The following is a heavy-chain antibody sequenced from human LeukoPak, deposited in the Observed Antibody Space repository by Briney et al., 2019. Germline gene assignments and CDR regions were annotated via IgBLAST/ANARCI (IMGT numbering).Heavy chain of an antibody. CDR1: GGSISSGSYY. CDR3: ASSRPGSGYYVL. D-gene: IGHD3-22*01. CDR2: IYTSGST. V-gene: IGHV4-61*02. J-gene: IGHJ3*01. Sequence: SQTLSLTCTVSGGSISSGSYYWSWIRQPAGKGLEWIGRIYTSGSTNYNPSLKSRVTISVDTSKNQFSLKLSSVTAADTAVYYCASSRPGSGYYVLWGQGTMVTVSS.